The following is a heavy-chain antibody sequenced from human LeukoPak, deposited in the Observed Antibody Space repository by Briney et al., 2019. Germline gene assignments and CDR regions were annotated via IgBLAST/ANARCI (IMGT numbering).Heavy chain of an antibody. CDR3: PGVLRFLEWLPAFDY. CDR2: IYHSGST. D-gene: IGHD3-3*01. V-gene: IGHV4-38-2*01. CDR1: GYSISSGYY. Sequence: SETLSLTCAVSGYSISSGYYWGWIRQPPGKGLEWIGSIYHSGSTYYNPSLKSRVTISVDTSKNQFSLKLRSVTAADTAVYYCPGVLRFLEWLPAFDYWGQGTLVTVSS. J-gene: IGHJ4*02.